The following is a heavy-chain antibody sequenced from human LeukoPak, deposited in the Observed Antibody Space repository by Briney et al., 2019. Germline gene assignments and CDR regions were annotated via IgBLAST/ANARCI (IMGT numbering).Heavy chain of an antibody. CDR3: ARGRSSSWAGPFDY. J-gene: IGHJ4*02. CDR1: GFTFSSYW. V-gene: IGHV3-7*01. Sequence: GGSLRLSCAASGFTFSSYWMSWVRQAPGKGLEWVANIKQDGSEKYYVDSVKGRFTISRDNAKNSLYLQMNSLRAEDTAVYYCARGRSSSWAGPFDYWGQGTLVTVSS. CDR2: IKQDGSEK. D-gene: IGHD6-13*01.